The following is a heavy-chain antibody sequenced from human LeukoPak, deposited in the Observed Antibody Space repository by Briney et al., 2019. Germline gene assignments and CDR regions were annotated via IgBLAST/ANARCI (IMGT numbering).Heavy chain of an antibody. CDR2: INHSGST. V-gene: IGHV4-34*01. CDR3: ARHRGVAAAGPFDY. Sequence: PSETLSLTCAVYSGSFSGNFWSWIRQPPGKGLEWIGEINHSGSTNYNPSLKSRVTISVDTSKNQFSLKLSSLTAADTAVYYCARHRGVAAAGPFDYWGQGTLVTVSS. CDR1: SGSFSGNF. D-gene: IGHD6-13*01. J-gene: IGHJ4*02.